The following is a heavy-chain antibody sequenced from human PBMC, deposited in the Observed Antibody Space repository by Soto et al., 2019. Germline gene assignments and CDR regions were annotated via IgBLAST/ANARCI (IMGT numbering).Heavy chain of an antibody. V-gene: IGHV4-39*02. CDR3: ARDLWGYCGTDCYPLDV. CDR2: IYFTGST. J-gene: IGHJ6*02. D-gene: IGHD2-21*02. Sequence: ETLSLTCTVSGGSISSGSYYWGWIRQPPGKGLEWIGSIYFTGSTYYNPSLKSRVTISIDTSKSQFSLDLSSVTAADTAVYYCARDLWGYCGTDCYPLDVWGQGTTVTVSS. CDR1: GGSISSGSYY.